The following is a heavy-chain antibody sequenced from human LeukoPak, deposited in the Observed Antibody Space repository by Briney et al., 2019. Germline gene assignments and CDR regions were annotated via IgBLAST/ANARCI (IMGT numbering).Heavy chain of an antibody. CDR3: ARDPEYYDFWSGYYYYYYYMDV. CDR1: GFTFSSYS. D-gene: IGHD3-3*01. CDR2: ISSSSSYI. V-gene: IGHV3-21*01. Sequence: GGPLRLSCAASGFTFSSYSMNWLPQAPGKGLEWVSSISSSSSYIYYADSVKGRFTISRDNAKNSLYLQMISLRAEDTGVYYCARDPEYYDFWSGYYYYYYYMDVWGKGTTVTVSS. J-gene: IGHJ6*03.